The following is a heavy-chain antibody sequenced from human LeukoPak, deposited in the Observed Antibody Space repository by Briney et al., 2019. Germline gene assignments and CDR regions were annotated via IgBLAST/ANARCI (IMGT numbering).Heavy chain of an antibody. Sequence: PGGSLRLSCAASGFTFSDYWMNWVRQAPGMGLEWVANIRQDGSQKYYVDSVKGRFTISRDNAKNTLYLQMNSLRAEDTAVYYCARSIQLWEPFDYWGQGTLVTVSS. D-gene: IGHD5-18*01. CDR2: IRQDGSQK. J-gene: IGHJ4*02. CDR3: ARSIQLWEPFDY. V-gene: IGHV3-7*03. CDR1: GFTFSDYW.